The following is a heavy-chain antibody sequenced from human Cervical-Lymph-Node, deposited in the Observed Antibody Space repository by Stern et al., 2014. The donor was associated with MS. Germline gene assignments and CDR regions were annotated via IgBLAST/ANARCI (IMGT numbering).Heavy chain of an antibody. Sequence: QMQLVQSGAEVKWPGASVKVSCKASGYTFSRYYIQWVRQAPGQGLEWMGWINPNSGGTNYAQNFQGWVTLTRDTSISTAYMELRLRSDDTAVYYCARDSSTYHYDLGSPNYYYYYGMDLWGQGTTVTVSS. V-gene: IGHV1-2*04. CDR3: ARDSSTYHYDLGSPNYYYYYGMDL. CDR1: GYTFSRYY. J-gene: IGHJ6*02. D-gene: IGHD3-10*01. CDR2: INPNSGGT.